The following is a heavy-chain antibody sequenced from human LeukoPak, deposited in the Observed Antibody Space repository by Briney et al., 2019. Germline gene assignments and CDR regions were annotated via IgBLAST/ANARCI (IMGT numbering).Heavy chain of an antibody. D-gene: IGHD1-26*01. J-gene: IGHJ4*02. CDR2: INPDGTTT. Sequence: GGSLRLSCAASGFPLSNYWMHWVRQTPGKGLVWVPRINPDGTTTSYADSVKGRFTISRDNARSTLYLEMNSLRAEDAAVYYCARVGIGRYSFDSWGQGTLVTVSS. CDR1: GFPLSNYW. V-gene: IGHV3-74*01. CDR3: ARVGIGRYSFDS.